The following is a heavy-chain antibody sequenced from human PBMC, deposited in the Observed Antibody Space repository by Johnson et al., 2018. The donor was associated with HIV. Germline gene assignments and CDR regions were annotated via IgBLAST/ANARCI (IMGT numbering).Heavy chain of an antibody. Sequence: QVQLVESGGGVVQPGRSLRLSCAASRFTFSSYAIHWVRQAPGKGLEWVAVILYDGNNKYYADSVKGRFTISRDNSKSTLYLQMNSLRVGDTAVYYCARDRAPVYSSSSTPFDALDIWGQGTVVSVSS. CDR3: ARDRAPVYSSSSTPFDALDI. CDR1: RFTFSSYA. D-gene: IGHD6-6*01. J-gene: IGHJ3*02. V-gene: IGHV3-30-3*01. CDR2: ILYDGNNK.